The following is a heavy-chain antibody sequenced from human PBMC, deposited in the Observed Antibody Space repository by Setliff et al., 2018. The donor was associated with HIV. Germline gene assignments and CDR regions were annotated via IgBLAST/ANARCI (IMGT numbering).Heavy chain of an antibody. J-gene: IGHJ5*02. CDR1: GYSLSSASY. CDR3: ARGLTAPAAAGS. Sequence: PSETLSLTCSVSGYSLSSASYWGWIRQSPEKGLEWIGSISLSGSTYYNPSLQSRVTISIGMSKNHFSLNLKSVTAADTAIYYCARGLTAPAAAGSWGQGMLVTVSS. D-gene: IGHD6-13*01. CDR2: ISLSGST. V-gene: IGHV4-38-2*02.